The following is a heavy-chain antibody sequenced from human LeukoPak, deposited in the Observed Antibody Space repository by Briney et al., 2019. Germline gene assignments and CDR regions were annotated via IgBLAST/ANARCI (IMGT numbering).Heavy chain of an antibody. CDR2: IKQDGSEK. J-gene: IGHJ6*03. CDR3: ARVGVYYYYYMDV. D-gene: IGHD3-3*01. V-gene: IGHV3-7*01. Sequence: GGSLRLSCAASGFTFSSYWMSWVRQAPGKGLEWVANIKQDGSEKYYVDSVKGRFTISRDNAKNSLYLQMNSLRAEDTAVYYCARVGVYYYYYMDVWGKGTTVTISS. CDR1: GFTFSSYW.